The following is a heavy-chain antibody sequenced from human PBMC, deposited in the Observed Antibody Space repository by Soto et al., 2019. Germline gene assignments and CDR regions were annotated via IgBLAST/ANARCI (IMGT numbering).Heavy chain of an antibody. CDR1: GFTFSNAW. V-gene: IGHV3-15*07. J-gene: IGHJ4*02. CDR2: IKSKTDGGTT. Sequence: GGSLRLSCAASGFTFSNAWMNWVRQAPGKGLEWVGRIKSKTDGGTTDYAAPVKGRFTISRDDSKNMLYLQMNSLKTEDTAVYYCTSTIYYYDSSGYFELDYWGQGTLVTVSS. CDR3: TSTIYYYDSSGYFELDY. D-gene: IGHD3-22*01.